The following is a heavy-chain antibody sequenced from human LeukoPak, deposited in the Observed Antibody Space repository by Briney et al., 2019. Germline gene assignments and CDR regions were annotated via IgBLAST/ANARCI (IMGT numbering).Heavy chain of an antibody. CDR2: ISAYNGDT. Sequence: GASVKASCKASGYNFTNFGISWVRQAPGQGLEWMAWISAYNGDTNYAQKFQDRVTMTTDTSTTTAYVELRSLRADDTALYYCARGKECSSAYCPLGYWGQGTLVTVSS. CDR3: ARGKECSSAYCPLGY. CDR1: GYNFTNFG. V-gene: IGHV1-18*04. D-gene: IGHD2-2*01. J-gene: IGHJ4*02.